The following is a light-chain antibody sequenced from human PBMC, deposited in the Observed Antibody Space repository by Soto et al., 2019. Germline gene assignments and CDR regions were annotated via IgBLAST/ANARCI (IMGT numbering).Light chain of an antibody. V-gene: IGKV3-15*01. CDR1: QSVSSN. CDR3: QQYNNWPRT. Sequence: EIVMTQPPATLSVSPGKRATLSCRASQSVSSNLAWYQQKPGQAPRLLIYGASTRATGIPARFSGSGSGTEFTLTISSLQSEDFAVYYCQQYNNWPRTFGQGTKVDIK. CDR2: GAS. J-gene: IGKJ1*01.